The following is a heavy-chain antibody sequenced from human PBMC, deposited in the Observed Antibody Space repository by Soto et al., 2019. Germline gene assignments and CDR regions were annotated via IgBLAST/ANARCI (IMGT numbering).Heavy chain of an antibody. CDR3: ARAPSYLHVFDI. CDR2: SYYSGSS. J-gene: IGHJ3*02. Sequence: QVQLQESGPGLVKPSQTLSLTCNVSGGSISSGGYCWTWIRQNPGKGLEWIGYSYYSGSSIYNPSPKSRVTPSLDTSKSQFSLKLTSVTAADTAMYFCARAPSYLHVFDIWGRGTMVSVSS. V-gene: IGHV4-31*03. D-gene: IGHD3-10*01. CDR1: GGSISSGGYC.